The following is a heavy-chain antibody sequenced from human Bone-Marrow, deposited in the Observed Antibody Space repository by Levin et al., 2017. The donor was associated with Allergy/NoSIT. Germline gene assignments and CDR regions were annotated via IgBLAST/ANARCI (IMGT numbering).Heavy chain of an antibody. J-gene: IGHJ4*02. Sequence: SQTLSLTCPVSGGSMNGYYWTWIRQSPGQGLEWIGYIFYSGTTTNYNPSLRNRVTISIDTSKNQFSLKVNSVTAADAAVYYCARRAPDRRYYDSTLYFDYWGQGTLVTVSS. CDR2: IFYSGTTT. CDR1: GGSMNGYY. CDR3: ARRAPDRRYYDSTLYFDY. D-gene: IGHD3-22*01. V-gene: IGHV4-59*01.